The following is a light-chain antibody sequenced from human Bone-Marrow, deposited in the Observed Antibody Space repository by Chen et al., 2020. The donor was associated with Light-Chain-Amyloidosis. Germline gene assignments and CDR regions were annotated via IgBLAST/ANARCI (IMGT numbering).Light chain of an antibody. J-gene: IGKJ4*01. V-gene: IGKV3-11*01. CDR2: DAS. CDR1: QSVRSY. CDR3: HQRSAWPLT. Sequence: IVLTPTPATLSLSPGDRATLSCRASQSVRSYLAWYQQKPGQAPRLLIYDASNRATGTPARFSGSGSGTDFTLTISSLEPEDFAVYYCHQRSAWPLTFGGGTKVEIK.